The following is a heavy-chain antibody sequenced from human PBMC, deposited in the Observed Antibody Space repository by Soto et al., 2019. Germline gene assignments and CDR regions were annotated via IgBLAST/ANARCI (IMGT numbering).Heavy chain of an antibody. CDR1: GCSISSTYY. J-gene: IGHJ3*02. CDR3: ARQIAVAGNWAFDI. D-gene: IGHD6-19*01. V-gene: IGHV4-39*01. Sequence: SETLSLTCTSSGCSISSTYYWVWLRQPPGEGLEWIASLHHSMANYSNVSLKSRVTTSVDTSRAHFSLKLNSVTAADTAVYYCARQIAVAGNWAFDIWGQGTVLTVSS. CDR2: LHHSMAN.